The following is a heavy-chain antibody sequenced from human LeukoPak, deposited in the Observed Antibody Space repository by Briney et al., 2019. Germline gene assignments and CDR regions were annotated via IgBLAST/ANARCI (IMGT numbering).Heavy chain of an antibody. CDR1: GFTVISNY. J-gene: IGHJ6*03. Sequence: GGSLRLSCAASGFTVISNYMSWVRQAPGKGLEWVSVIYSGGSTYYADSVKGRFTISRDNSKNTLYLQMNSLRAEDTAVYYCAKGLAGNNYYYYYMDVWGKGTTVTVSS. V-gene: IGHV3-53*01. D-gene: IGHD6-19*01. CDR2: IYSGGST. CDR3: AKGLAGNNYYYYYMDV.